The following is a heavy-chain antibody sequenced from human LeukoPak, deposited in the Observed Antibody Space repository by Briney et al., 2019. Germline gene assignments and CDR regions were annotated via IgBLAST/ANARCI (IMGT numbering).Heavy chain of an antibody. J-gene: IGHJ3*02. Sequence: PGGSLRLSCAASGFTFSSYAMHWVRQAPGKGLEWVAVISYDGSNKYYADSVKGRFTISRDNSKNTLYLQMNSLRAEDTAVYYCASPTTELDNDAFDIWGQGTMVTVSS. V-gene: IGHV3-30*04. D-gene: IGHD4-17*01. CDR2: ISYDGSNK. CDR1: GFTFSSYA. CDR3: ASPTTELDNDAFDI.